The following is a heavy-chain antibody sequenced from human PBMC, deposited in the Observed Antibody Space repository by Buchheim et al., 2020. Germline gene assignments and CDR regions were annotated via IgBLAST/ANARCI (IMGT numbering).Heavy chain of an antibody. J-gene: IGHJ6*02. CDR1: GFSLSTNRMC. V-gene: IGHV2-70*15. Sequence: QVTLRESGPALVKPTQTLTLTCSFSGFSLSTNRMCVSWMRQPPGKALEWLARIDWDEDDYYSASLRARLTISKDTSRNQVVLTLTNVGPADTGTYYCARSPTDYFYQYGMDVWGQGTT. CDR2: IDWDEDD. CDR3: ARSPTDYFYQYGMDV.